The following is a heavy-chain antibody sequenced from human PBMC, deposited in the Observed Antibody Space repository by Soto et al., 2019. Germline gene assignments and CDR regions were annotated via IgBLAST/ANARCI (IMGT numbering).Heavy chain of an antibody. CDR1: GYTFTSYD. J-gene: IGHJ4*02. Sequence: ASVKVSCKASGYTFTSYDINWVRQATGQGLEWMGWMNPNSGNTGYAQKFQGRVTMTRNTSISTAYMELSSLRSEDTAVYYCARGKYIAAKQLARLSTKKLCDFDYWGQGTLVTVSS. CDR3: ARGKYIAAKQLARLSTKKLCDFDY. V-gene: IGHV1-8*01. D-gene: IGHD6-25*01. CDR2: MNPNSGNT.